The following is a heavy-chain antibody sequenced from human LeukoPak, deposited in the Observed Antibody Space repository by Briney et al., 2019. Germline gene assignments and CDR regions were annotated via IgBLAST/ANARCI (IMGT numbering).Heavy chain of an antibody. J-gene: IGHJ4*02. Sequence: SETLSLTCTVSGGSISNYYWSWIRQPPGKGLEWIGYIYYSGSTNYNPSLKSRVTISVDTSKNQFSLKPSSVTAADTAVYYCARGGWFEDYWGQGTLVTVSS. CDR1: GGSISNYY. CDR3: ARGGWFEDY. CDR2: IYYSGST. D-gene: IGHD6-19*01. V-gene: IGHV4-59*01.